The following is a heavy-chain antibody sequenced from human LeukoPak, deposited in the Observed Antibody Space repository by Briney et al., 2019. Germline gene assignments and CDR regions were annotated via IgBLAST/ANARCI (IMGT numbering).Heavy chain of an antibody. J-gene: IGHJ5*02. Sequence: SETLSLTCTVSGGSISSGSYYWSWIRQPAGKGLEWIGRIYTSGSTNYNPSLKSRVTISVDTSKNQFSLKLSSVTAADTAVYYCAREFVGATKGGIYNWFDPWGQGTLVTVSS. CDR2: IYTSGST. V-gene: IGHV4-61*02. D-gene: IGHD1-26*01. CDR3: AREFVGATKGGIYNWFDP. CDR1: GGSISSGSYY.